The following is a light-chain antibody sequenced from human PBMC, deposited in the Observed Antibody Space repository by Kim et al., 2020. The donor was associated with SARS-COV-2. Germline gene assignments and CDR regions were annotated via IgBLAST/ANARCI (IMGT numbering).Light chain of an antibody. CDR2: DVS. CDR3: SSYPGSNNLGV. J-gene: IGLJ3*02. CDR1: RSDVGGYNY. V-gene: IGLV2-8*01. Sequence: QSVIISCTGTRSDVGGYNYVSWYQHHPGKAPKLMIYDVSKRPSGVPDRFSGSKSGHTASLTVSGLQAEDEADYYCSSYPGSNNLGVFGGGTQLTVL.